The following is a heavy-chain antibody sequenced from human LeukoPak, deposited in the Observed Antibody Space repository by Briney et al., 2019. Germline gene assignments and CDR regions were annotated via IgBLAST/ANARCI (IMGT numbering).Heavy chain of an antibody. Sequence: SETLSLTCTVSGASISTSYWSWIRQPPGKGLVWIGYIYYTGNTNYNPSLKSRVTISVDTSKNQFSLKLSSVTAADTAVYYCARGYYDSSGYSNTFDIWGQGTMVTVSS. CDR2: IYYTGNT. CDR3: ARGYYDSSGYSNTFDI. J-gene: IGHJ3*02. D-gene: IGHD3-22*01. CDR1: GASISTSY. V-gene: IGHV4-59*01.